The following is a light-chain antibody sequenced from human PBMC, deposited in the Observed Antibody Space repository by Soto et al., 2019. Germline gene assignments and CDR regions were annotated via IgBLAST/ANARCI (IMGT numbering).Light chain of an antibody. V-gene: IGKV1-5*03. CDR1: QSIGDS. CDR3: QFYNSYSRT. Sequence: DIPMTQSPSTLSASLGDRVTITCRASQSIGDSLAWYQQRPGKAPNLLIYKASTLEGGVPSRFSGSGSGKQFTLTITSLHPDDFATYYCQFYNSYSRTFGQGTKVEVK. J-gene: IGKJ1*01. CDR2: KAS.